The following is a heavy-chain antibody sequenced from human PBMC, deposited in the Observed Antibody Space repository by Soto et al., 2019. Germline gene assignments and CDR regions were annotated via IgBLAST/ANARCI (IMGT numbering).Heavy chain of an antibody. CDR3: ARSPMPPAVPSAMRFDP. CDR1: GGSISSGGYY. D-gene: IGHD2-2*01. V-gene: IGHV4-31*03. J-gene: IGHJ5*02. Sequence: SETLSLTCTVSGGSISSGGYYCSWIRQHPGKGLEWIGYIYYSGSTYYNPSLKSRVTISVDTSKNQLSLKLSSVTAADTAVYYCARSPMPPAVPSAMRFDPWGQGTLVTVSS. CDR2: IYYSGST.